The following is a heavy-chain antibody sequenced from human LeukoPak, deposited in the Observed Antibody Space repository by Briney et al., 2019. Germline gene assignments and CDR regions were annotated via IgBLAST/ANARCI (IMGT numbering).Heavy chain of an antibody. D-gene: IGHD5-24*01. CDR1: GGSISSSSYY. V-gene: IGHV4-39*01. J-gene: IGHJ4*02. CDR2: IYYSGNT. CDR3: ARHEEEDGYNAKTVDY. Sequence: PSETLSLTCTVSGGSISSSSYYWGWIRQPPGKGLEWIGSIYYSGNTYYNPSLKSRVTISVDTSKNQFSLKVSSVTAADTAVYFCARHEEEDGYNAKTVDYWGQGTLVTVSS.